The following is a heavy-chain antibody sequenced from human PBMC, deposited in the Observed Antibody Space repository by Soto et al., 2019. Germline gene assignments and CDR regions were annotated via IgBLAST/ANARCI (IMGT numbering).Heavy chain of an antibody. Sequence: QVQLVQSGAEVKKPGASVKVSCKASGFTFTNYFFHWVRQAPRQGLEWMGIISPYDGSTNYVPSFQGSVNMTSDTSTSRVYMELSSLRSADTAVYYGWRGEGRGSSSFYYYSGVDVWGHGTTVTASS. CDR1: GFTFTNYF. D-gene: IGHD6-13*01. CDR2: ISPYDGST. CDR3: WRGEGRGSSSFYYYSGVDV. J-gene: IGHJ6*02. V-gene: IGHV1-46*01.